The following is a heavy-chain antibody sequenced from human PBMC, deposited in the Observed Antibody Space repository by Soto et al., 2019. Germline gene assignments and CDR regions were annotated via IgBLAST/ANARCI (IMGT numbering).Heavy chain of an antibody. CDR2: IYPGDSDT. V-gene: IGHV5-51*01. CDR1: GYNFTSYW. J-gene: IGHJ4*02. CDR3: ARWGILLWFGEPYFDY. D-gene: IGHD3-10*01. Sequence: PGDSQKICWKGSGYNFTSYWLGWVRQMPGKGLEWMGIIYPGDSDTRYSPSFQGQVTISADKSISTAYLQWSSLKASDTAIYYCARWGILLWFGEPYFDYWGQGTRVTVSS.